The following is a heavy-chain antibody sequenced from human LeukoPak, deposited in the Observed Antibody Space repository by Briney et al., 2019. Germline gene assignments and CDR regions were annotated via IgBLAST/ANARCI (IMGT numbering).Heavy chain of an antibody. J-gene: IGHJ6*03. Sequence: GRSLRLSCAASGFTLSDYYMSWIRQAPGNGREWGSDISSSGSTRYYADSVKGRFTISRDNAKNSLYLQMNSLRAEDTAVYYCARVPPTYSNYMDVWGKGTTVTVSS. D-gene: IGHD4-11*01. CDR3: ARVPPTYSNYMDV. CDR2: ISSSGSTR. CDR1: GFTLSDYY. V-gene: IGHV3-11*01.